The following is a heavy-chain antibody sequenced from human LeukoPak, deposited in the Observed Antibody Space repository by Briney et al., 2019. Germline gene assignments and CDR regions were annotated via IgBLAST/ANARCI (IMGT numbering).Heavy chain of an antibody. D-gene: IGHD2-21*02. CDR3: AREFSLYCGGDCYSDY. J-gene: IGHJ4*02. CDR2: ISSSGSTI. Sequence: GGSLRLSCAASGFTFSSYEMNWVRQALGKGLEWVSYISSSGSTIYYADSVKGRFTISRDNAKNSLYLQMNSLRAEDTAVYYCAREFSLYCGGDCYSDYWGQGTLVTVSS. CDR1: GFTFSSYE. V-gene: IGHV3-48*03.